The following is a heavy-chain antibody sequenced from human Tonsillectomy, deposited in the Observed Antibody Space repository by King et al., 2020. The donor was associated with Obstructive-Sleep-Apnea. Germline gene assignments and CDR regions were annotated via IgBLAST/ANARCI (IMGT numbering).Heavy chain of an antibody. Sequence: VQLVESGGGLVQPGGSLRLSCADSGFTFSSYAMTWVRQAPGKGLEWVSSISGSGGSTFYADSVKGRFTVSRDNSKNTLCLQMNSLRPEDTAVYYCANLNGGNSGGYWGQGTLVTVSS. V-gene: IGHV3-23*04. CDR1: GFTFSSYA. D-gene: IGHD4-23*01. CDR2: ISGSGGST. J-gene: IGHJ4*02. CDR3: ANLNGGNSGGY.